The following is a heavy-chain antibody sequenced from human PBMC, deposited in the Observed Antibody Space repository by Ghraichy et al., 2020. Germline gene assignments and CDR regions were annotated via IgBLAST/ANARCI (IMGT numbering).Heavy chain of an antibody. CDR3: ARARPLRYDFWSGYHSGYYYYYMDV. CDR1: GGTFSSYA. J-gene: IGHJ6*03. CDR2: IIPIFGTA. V-gene: IGHV1-69*13. D-gene: IGHD3-3*01. Sequence: SVKVSCKASGGTFSSYAISWVRQAPGQGLEWMGGIIPIFGTANYAQKFQGRVTITADESTSTAYMELSSLRSEDTAVYYCARARPLRYDFWSGYHSGYYYYYMDVWGKGTTVTVSS.